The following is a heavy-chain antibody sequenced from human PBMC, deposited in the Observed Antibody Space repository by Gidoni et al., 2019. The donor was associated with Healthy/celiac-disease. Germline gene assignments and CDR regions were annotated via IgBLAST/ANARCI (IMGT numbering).Heavy chain of an antibody. Sequence: EVQLVESGGGLVQPGRSLRLSCAASGFTFDDSAMPWVRQAPGKGLEWVSGISGKGGSIGYADSVKGRFTISRDNAKNSLYLQMNSLRAEDTALYYCAKDIGKGSITIFGVVTQNYYYYGMDVWGQGTTVTVSS. V-gene: IGHV3-9*01. D-gene: IGHD3-3*01. CDR2: ISGKGGSI. CDR3: AKDIGKGSITIFGVVTQNYYYYGMDV. CDR1: GFTFDDSA. J-gene: IGHJ6*02.